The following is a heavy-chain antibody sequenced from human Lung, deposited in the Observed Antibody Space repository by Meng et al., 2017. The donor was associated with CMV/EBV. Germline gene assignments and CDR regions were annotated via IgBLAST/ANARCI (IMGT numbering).Heavy chain of an antibody. J-gene: IGHJ4*02. CDR3: ARATYYDFWSGYPYFDY. Sequence: SETLSLXXAVYGGSFSGYYWSWIRQPPGKGLEWIGEINHSGSTNYNPSLKSRVTISVDTSKNQFSLKLSSVTAADTAVYYCARATYYDFWSGYPYFDYWGQGXLVTVSS. V-gene: IGHV4-34*01. CDR1: GGSFSGYY. CDR2: INHSGST. D-gene: IGHD3-3*01.